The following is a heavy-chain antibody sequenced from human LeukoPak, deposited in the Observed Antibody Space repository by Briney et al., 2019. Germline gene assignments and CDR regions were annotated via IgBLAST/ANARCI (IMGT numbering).Heavy chain of an antibody. CDR1: GFTFSSYA. V-gene: IGHV3-23*01. CDR2: ISGSGGST. J-gene: IGHJ5*02. Sequence: GGSLRLSCAASGFTFSSYAMSWVRQAPGKGLEWVSAISGSGGSTYYADSVKGRFTISRDSSKNTLYLQMNSLRAEDTAVYYCAKEPYCSSTSCYYNWFDPWGQGTLVTVSS. CDR3: AKEPYCSSTSCYYNWFDP. D-gene: IGHD2-2*01.